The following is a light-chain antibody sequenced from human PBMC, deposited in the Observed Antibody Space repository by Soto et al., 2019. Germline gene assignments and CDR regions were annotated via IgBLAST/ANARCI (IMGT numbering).Light chain of an antibody. Sequence: EIVMTQSPATLSVSPGETVTLSCRASQSVRTNLAWYQHKPGHSPRLLIYGASNTATGFPARFTGSGSGTEFTLTISGLEPEDFALYYCQQYGVTPPNTFGGGTKVDIK. CDR3: QQYGVTPPNT. CDR1: QSVRTN. V-gene: IGKV3-15*01. J-gene: IGKJ4*01. CDR2: GAS.